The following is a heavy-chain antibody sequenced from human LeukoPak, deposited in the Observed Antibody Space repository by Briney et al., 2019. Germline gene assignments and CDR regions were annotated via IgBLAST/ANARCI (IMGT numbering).Heavy chain of an antibody. Sequence: EAGGSLRLSCAVSGFTFDDYAMHWVRQAPGKGLEWVSLFSGDGSRTYYADSVKGRFTISRDNSKNSLLLQMNSLRTEDTALYYCAKVGDYGGSDFDYWGQGTLVTVSS. CDR1: GFTFDDYA. CDR3: AKVGDYGGSDFDY. J-gene: IGHJ4*02. CDR2: FSGDGSRT. D-gene: IGHD4-23*01. V-gene: IGHV3-43*02.